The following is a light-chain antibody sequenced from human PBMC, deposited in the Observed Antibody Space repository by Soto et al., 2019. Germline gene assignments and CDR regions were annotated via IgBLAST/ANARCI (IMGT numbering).Light chain of an antibody. CDR2: EAS. CDR1: QSVNNY. Sequence: EIVLTQSPATLSLSPGERATLSCRASQSVNNYLAWYQQKPGQAPRLLIYEASNRATGIPARFSGSGSGTDFILTISSLEPEDFAVYYCQQRSNWPLTFCGGTKVEIK. J-gene: IGKJ4*01. CDR3: QQRSNWPLT. V-gene: IGKV3-11*01.